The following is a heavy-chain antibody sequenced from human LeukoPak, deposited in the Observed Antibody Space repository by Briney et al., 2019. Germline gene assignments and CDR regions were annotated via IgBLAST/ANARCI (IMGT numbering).Heavy chain of an antibody. Sequence: QPGGSLRLSCAASGFTFSSYGMHWVRQAPGKGLEWVAVIWYDGGNKYYADSVKGRFTISRDNSKNTLYLQMNSLRAEDTAVYYCARDSGLYYYGSGSYYNDKTDAFDIWGQGTMVTVSS. CDR1: GFTFSSYG. D-gene: IGHD3-10*01. CDR2: IWYDGGNK. CDR3: ARDSGLYYYGSGSYYNDKTDAFDI. J-gene: IGHJ3*02. V-gene: IGHV3-33*01.